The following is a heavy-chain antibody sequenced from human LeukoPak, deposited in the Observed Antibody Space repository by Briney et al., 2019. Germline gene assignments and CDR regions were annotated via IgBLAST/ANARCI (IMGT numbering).Heavy chain of an antibody. D-gene: IGHD1-1*01. CDR2: IYPSDSDT. V-gene: IGHV5-51*01. CDR3: ARPGGSLNDLDH. CDR1: GYSFTNSW. J-gene: IGHJ4*02. Sequence: GESLKISCXGSGYSFTNSWIGWVRKMPGEGLEWMGVIYPSDSDTRYSPSFQGQVTISADKSISTAYLQWSSLKASDSAMYCCARPGGSLNDLDHWGQGTLVTVSS.